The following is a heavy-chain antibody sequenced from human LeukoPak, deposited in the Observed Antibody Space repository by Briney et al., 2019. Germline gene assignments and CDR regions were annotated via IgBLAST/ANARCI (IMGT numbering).Heavy chain of an antibody. V-gene: IGHV4-59*01. D-gene: IGHD6-19*01. CDR1: GGSISSYY. CDR2: IYYSGST. J-gene: IGHJ4*02. CDR3: ARWGGRGSGWYELNFDY. Sequence: SETLSLTCTVSGGSISSYYWSWIRQPPGKGLEWIGYIYYSGSTNYNPSLKSRVTISVDTSKNQFSLKLSSVTAADTAVYYCARWGGRGSGWYELNFDYWGQGTLVTVSS.